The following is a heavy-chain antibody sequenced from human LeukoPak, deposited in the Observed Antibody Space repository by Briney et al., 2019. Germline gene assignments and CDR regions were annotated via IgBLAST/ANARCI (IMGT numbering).Heavy chain of an antibody. CDR3: AREGYYDSSGYLGVFDY. CDR2: IRYDGTNK. D-gene: IGHD3-22*01. V-gene: IGHV3-30*02. Sequence: PGGSLRLSCAASGFIFSTYAMHWVRQAPGKGLEWVAFIRYDGTNKYYADSVKGRFTISRDNAKNSLYLQMNSLRAEDTAVYYCAREGYYDSSGYLGVFDYWGQGTLVTVSS. CDR1: GFIFSTYA. J-gene: IGHJ4*02.